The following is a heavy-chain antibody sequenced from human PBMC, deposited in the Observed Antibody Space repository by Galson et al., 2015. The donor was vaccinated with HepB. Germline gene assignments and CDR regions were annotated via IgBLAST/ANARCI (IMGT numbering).Heavy chain of an antibody. V-gene: IGHV2-5*01. CDR3: AHSRKLGMNFDI. J-gene: IGHJ3*02. CDR2: IYWNDDK. Sequence: PALVKPTQTLTLPCTFSGFSLSTSGVGMGWIRQPPGKALEWLALIYWNDDKRYSPSLKTRLTITKDTSKNQVVLTMTNMDPVDTGTYYCAHSRKLGMNFDIWGQGTLVTVSS. D-gene: IGHD7-27*01. CDR1: GFSLSTSGVG.